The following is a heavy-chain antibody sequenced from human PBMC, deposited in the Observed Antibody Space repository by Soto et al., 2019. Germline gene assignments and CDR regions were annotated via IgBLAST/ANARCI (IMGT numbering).Heavy chain of an antibody. CDR3: AREDKAGGYTPPGTSGFDS. V-gene: IGHV1-69*12. Sequence: QVQLVQAGAEVKKPGSSVKVSCKASGGTFSTYAISWVRQAPGQGLEWMGGIIPIYGTANYAQKFQGRLTMTADESTSTVYMELSSLRSDDTAVYYCAREDKAGGYTPPGTSGFDSWGQGTLVTVSS. CDR1: GGTFSTYA. D-gene: IGHD5-12*01. CDR2: IIPIYGTA. J-gene: IGHJ4*02.